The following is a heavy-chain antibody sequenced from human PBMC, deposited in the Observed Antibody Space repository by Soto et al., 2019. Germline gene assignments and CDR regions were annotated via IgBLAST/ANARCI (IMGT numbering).Heavy chain of an antibody. J-gene: IGHJ4*02. V-gene: IGHV3-53*01. CDR1: GFTVSGNY. CDR3: AILSN. D-gene: IGHD6-6*01. Sequence: GGSLRLSCAASGFTVSGNYMNWVRQAPGKGLEWLSIIYSDGTTNYADSVKGRFTISRNNFKNTLYLQMNNLSAEDKAVYYCAILSNWGQGTLVTVSS. CDR2: IYSDGTT.